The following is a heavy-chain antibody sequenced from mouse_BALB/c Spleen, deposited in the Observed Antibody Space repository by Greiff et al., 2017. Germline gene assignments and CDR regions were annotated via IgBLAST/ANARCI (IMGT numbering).Heavy chain of an antibody. CDR3: ARGIYDYDLDY. J-gene: IGHJ2*01. D-gene: IGHD2-4*01. CDR2: ISTYYGDA. Sequence: QVQLQQSGAELVRPGVSVKISCKGSGYTFTDYAMHWVKQSHAKSLEWIGVISTYYGDASYNQKFKGKATMTVDKSSSTAYMELARLTSEDSAIYYCARGIYDYDLDYWGQGTTLTVSS. V-gene: IGHV1S137*01. CDR1: GYTFTDYA.